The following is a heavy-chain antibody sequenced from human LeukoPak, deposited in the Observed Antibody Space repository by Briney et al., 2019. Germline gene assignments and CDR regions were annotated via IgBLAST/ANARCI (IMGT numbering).Heavy chain of an antibody. J-gene: IGHJ4*02. Sequence: GGSLRLSCAASGFTFSSYAMHWVRHAPGKGLEYVSAISSNGGSTYYANSVKGRFTISRDNSKNTLYLQMGSLGTEDMAVYYCAARGDGYNPFDYWGQGTLVTVSS. D-gene: IGHD5-24*01. CDR3: AARGDGYNPFDY. CDR1: GFTFSSYA. V-gene: IGHV3-64*01. CDR2: ISSNGGST.